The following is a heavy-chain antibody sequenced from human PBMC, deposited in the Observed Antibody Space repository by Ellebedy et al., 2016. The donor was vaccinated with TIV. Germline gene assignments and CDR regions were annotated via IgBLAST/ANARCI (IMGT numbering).Heavy chain of an antibody. Sequence: SETLSLXXTVSGDSVSSYYWSWIRQPPGKGLEWIGYIYISASTKYSPSLKSRVSISVDTSKNQLSLKLTSVTAADTAVYYCARGVLNYYYYGMDVWGQGATVIVSS. V-gene: IGHV4-59*02. CDR1: GDSVSSYY. CDR2: IYISAST. J-gene: IGHJ6*02. D-gene: IGHD3-9*01. CDR3: ARGVLNYYYYGMDV.